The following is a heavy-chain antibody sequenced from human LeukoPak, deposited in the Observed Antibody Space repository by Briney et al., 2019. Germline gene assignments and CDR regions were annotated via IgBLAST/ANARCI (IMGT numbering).Heavy chain of an antibody. D-gene: IGHD2-2*01. J-gene: IGHJ4*02. V-gene: IGHV3-11*01. CDR3: AREGCSSTSCYEEVGDY. Sequence: PGESLRLSCAASGFTFSDYYMSWIRQAPGKGLEWVSYISSSGSTIYYADSVKGRFTISRDNAKNSLYLQMNSLRAEDTAVYYCAREGCSSTSCYEEVGDYWGQGTLVTVSS. CDR2: ISSSGSTI. CDR1: GFTFSDYY.